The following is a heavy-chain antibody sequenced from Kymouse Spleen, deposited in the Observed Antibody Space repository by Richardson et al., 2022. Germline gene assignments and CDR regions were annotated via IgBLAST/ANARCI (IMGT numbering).Heavy chain of an antibody. V-gene: IGHV3-23*04. CDR1: GFTFSSYA. CDR3: AKDQTIAARHYYYGMDV. D-gene: IGHD6-6*01. CDR2: ISGSGGST. J-gene: IGHJ6*02. Sequence: EVQLVESGGGLVQPGGSLRLSCAASGFTFSSYAMSWVRQAPGKGLEWVSAISGSGGSTYYADSVKGRFTISRDNSKNTLYLQMNSLRAEDTAVYYCAKDQTIAARHYYYGMDVWGQGTTVTVSS.